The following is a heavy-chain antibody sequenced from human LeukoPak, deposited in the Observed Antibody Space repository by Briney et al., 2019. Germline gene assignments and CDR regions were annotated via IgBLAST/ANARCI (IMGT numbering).Heavy chain of an antibody. CDR3: ARDPYSGHDSAHLKYFDY. J-gene: IGHJ4*02. CDR1: GFTFSSYS. Sequence: GGSLRLSCAASGFTFSSYSMNWVRQAPGKGLEWVSSISSSSSYIYYADSVKGRFTISRDNAKNSLYLQMNSLRAEDTAVYYCARDPYSGHDSAHLKYFDYWGQGTLVTVSS. V-gene: IGHV3-21*01. D-gene: IGHD5-12*01. CDR2: ISSSSSYI.